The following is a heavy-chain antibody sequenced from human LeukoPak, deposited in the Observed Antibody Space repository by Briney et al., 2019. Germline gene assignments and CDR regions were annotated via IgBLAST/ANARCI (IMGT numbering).Heavy chain of an antibody. D-gene: IGHD6-6*01. CDR2: ISSSSSYI. CDR1: GFTFSSYS. V-gene: IGHV3-21*01. Sequence: GGSLRLSCAASGFTFSSYSMNWVRQAPGKGLEWVSSISSSSSYIYYADSVKGRFTISRDNAKNSLYLQMNSLRAEDTAVYYCARDKLHSYYFDYWGQGTLVTVSS. J-gene: IGHJ4*02. CDR3: ARDKLHSYYFDY.